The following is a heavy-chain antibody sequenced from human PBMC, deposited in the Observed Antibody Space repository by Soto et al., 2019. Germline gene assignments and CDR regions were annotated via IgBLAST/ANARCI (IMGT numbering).Heavy chain of an antibody. CDR2: MFTTGTT. V-gene: IGHV3-53*01. D-gene: IGHD5-18*01. Sequence: GGSLRLSCAASGFAVGGFYMNWVRQAPGKGLEWVAVMFTTGTTYYADSVKGRFTISRDDSKNTLYLQMNSLRAEDTAVYYCARDRYSYGFDYWGQGTVVTVSS. CDR3: ARDRYSYGFDY. J-gene: IGHJ4*02. CDR1: GFAVGGFY.